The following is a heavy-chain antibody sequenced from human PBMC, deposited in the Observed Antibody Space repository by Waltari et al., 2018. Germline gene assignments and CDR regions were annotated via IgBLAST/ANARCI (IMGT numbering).Heavy chain of an antibody. D-gene: IGHD1-26*01. V-gene: IGHV3-23*01. Sequence: EVQLLESGGGLVQPGGSLRLSCAASGFTFSSYAMSWVRQAPGKGLEWVSAISGRGGSTYYADSVKGRFTISRDNSKNTLYLQMNSLRAEDTAVYYCAKGGGSYSYYFDYWGQGTLVTVSS. CDR2: ISGRGGST. CDR3: AKGGGSYSYYFDY. CDR1: GFTFSSYA. J-gene: IGHJ4*02.